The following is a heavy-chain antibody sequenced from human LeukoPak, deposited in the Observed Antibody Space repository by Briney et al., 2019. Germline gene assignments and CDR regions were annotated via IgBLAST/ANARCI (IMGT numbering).Heavy chain of an antibody. D-gene: IGHD3-10*01. CDR3: ANSGWFGELLSLVY. J-gene: IGHJ4*02. Sequence: GGSLRLSCAASGFTFSSYGMHWVRQAPGKRLEWVAVISYDGSNKYYADPVKGRFTISRDNSKNTLYLQMNSLRAEDTAVYYCANSGWFGELLSLVYWGQGTLVTVSS. V-gene: IGHV3-30*18. CDR1: GFTFSSYG. CDR2: ISYDGSNK.